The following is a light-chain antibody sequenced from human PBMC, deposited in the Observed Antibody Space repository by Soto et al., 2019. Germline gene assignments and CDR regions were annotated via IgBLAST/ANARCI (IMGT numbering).Light chain of an antibody. J-gene: IGLJ1*01. CDR1: SGHSSYA. Sequence: QLVLTQSPSASASLGASVKRTCTLSSGHSSYAIAWHQPQPEKGPRFLMRVNSDGSHTKGDGIPDRFSGSSSGAERYLTISSLQSEDEADYYCQTWGADVPYVFGIGTKLTVL. CDR3: QTWGADVPYV. CDR2: VNSDGSH. V-gene: IGLV4-69*01.